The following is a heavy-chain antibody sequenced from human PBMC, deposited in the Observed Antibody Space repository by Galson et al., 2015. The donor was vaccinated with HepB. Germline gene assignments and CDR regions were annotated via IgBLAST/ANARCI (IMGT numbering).Heavy chain of an antibody. Sequence: SLRLSCAASGFTFSSYSMNWVRQAPGKGLEWVSYISSSSSTIYYADSVKGRFTISRDNAKNSLYLQMNSLRDEDTAVYYCAREWADIVVVPAVPYVGVEGYYYYYMDVWGKGTTVTVSS. CDR1: GFTFSSYS. J-gene: IGHJ6*03. V-gene: IGHV3-48*02. CDR2: ISSSSSTI. CDR3: AREWADIVVVPAVPYVGVEGYYYYYMDV. D-gene: IGHD2-2*01.